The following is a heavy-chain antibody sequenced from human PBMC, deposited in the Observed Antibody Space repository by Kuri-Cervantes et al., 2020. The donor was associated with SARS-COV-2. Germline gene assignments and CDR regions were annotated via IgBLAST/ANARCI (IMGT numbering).Heavy chain of an antibody. CDR1: GFTFSSYA. J-gene: IGHJ4*02. D-gene: IGHD2-2*01. CDR3: ARDRGYCSSTSCFFDY. Sequence: GGSLRLSCAASGFTFSSYAMHWVRQAPGKGLEWVAVISYDGSNKYYADSVKGRFTISRDDSKNTLYLQMNSLRGDDTAVYYCARDRGYCSSTSCFFDYWGQGTLVTVSS. V-gene: IGHV3-30-3*01. CDR2: ISYDGSNK.